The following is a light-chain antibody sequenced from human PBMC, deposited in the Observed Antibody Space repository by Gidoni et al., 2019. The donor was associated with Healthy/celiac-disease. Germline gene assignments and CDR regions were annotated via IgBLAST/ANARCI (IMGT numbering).Light chain of an antibody. CDR1: KLGDKY. V-gene: IGLV3-1*01. CDR3: QAWDSSTAGV. CDR2: QDS. Sequence: SYELTLPPPASVSPGQTASITCSGDKLGDKYACWYQQKPGQSPVLVIYQDSKRPSGIPERFSGSNSGNTATLTVSGTQAMDEADYYCQAWDSSTAGVFGTGTKVTVL. J-gene: IGLJ1*01.